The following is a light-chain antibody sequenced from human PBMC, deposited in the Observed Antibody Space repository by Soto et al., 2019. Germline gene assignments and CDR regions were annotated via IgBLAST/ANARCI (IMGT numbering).Light chain of an antibody. CDR3: QQSYSTPWT. J-gene: IGKJ1*01. CDR1: QSISSY. CDR2: AAS. Sequence: DIQMTQSPSSLSASVGDRVTITCRASQSISSYLNWYQQKPRKAPKLLIYAASSLQSGVPSRFSGSGSGTDFTLTISSLQPEDFATYYCQQSYSTPWTFGQGTKV. V-gene: IGKV1-39*01.